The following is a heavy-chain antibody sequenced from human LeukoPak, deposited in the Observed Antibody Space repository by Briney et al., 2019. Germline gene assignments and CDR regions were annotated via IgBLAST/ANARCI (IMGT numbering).Heavy chain of an antibody. CDR1: GFTFSSYA. CDR2: ISGSGGST. Sequence: GGSLRLSCAASGFTFSSYAMSWVRQAPGKGLEWVSAISGSGGSTYYADSVKGRFTISRDNSKNTLYLQMNSLRAEDTAVYHCAKLNDYGDYAKLFDYWGQGTLVTVSS. CDR3: AKLNDYGDYAKLFDY. J-gene: IGHJ4*02. V-gene: IGHV3-23*01. D-gene: IGHD4-17*01.